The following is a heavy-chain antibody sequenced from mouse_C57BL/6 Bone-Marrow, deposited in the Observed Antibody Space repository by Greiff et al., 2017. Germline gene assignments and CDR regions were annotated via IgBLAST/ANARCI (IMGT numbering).Heavy chain of an antibody. CDR3: ACFAY. V-gene: IGHV1-82*01. CDR1: GYAFSSSW. CDR2: IYPGDGDT. Sequence: QVQLKESGPELVKPGASVKISCKASGYAFSSSWMNWVKQRPGKGLEWIGRIYPGDGDTNYNGKFKGKATLTADKSSSTASMQLSSLTSEDSAVYFCACFAYWGQGTLVTVSA. J-gene: IGHJ3*01.